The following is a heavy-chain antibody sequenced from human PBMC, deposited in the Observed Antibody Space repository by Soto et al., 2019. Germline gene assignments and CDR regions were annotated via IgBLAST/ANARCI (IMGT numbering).Heavy chain of an antibody. D-gene: IGHD4-17*01. V-gene: IGHV3-23*01. Sequence: GGSLRLSCAASGVTFSSYAMSWVRQAPGKGLEWVSAISGSGGSTYYADSVKGRFTISRDNSKNTVYLQMNSLRAEDTAVYYCGRTGGGDSVFWFDPWGQGTLVTVSS. J-gene: IGHJ5*02. CDR3: GRTGGGDSVFWFDP. CDR1: GVTFSSYA. CDR2: ISGSGGST.